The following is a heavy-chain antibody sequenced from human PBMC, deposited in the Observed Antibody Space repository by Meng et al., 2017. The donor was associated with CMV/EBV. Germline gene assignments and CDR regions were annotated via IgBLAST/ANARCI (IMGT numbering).Heavy chain of an antibody. CDR3: ARDSSGWYPHFDY. CDR2: IYTSGST. D-gene: IGHD6-19*01. CDR1: GGSIWICY. V-gene: IGHV4-4*07. J-gene: IGHJ4*02. Sequence: VQQQEADPRLGKPSGTRSPLCTGSGGSIWICYWSWIRQPAGKGLEWIGRIYTSGSTNYNPSLKSRVTMSVDTSKNQFSLKLSSVTAADTAVYYCARDSSGWYPHFDYWGQGTLVTVSS.